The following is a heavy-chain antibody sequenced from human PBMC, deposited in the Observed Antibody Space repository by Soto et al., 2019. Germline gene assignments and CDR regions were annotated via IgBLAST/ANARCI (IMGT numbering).Heavy chain of an antibody. D-gene: IGHD3-22*01. Sequence: EVQLVESGGGLIQPGGSLRLSCAASGFTVSSNYMSWVRQAPGKGLEWVSVIYSGGSTYYADSVKGRFTISRDNSMNTLYLQMNSLRAEDTAVYYCARDRVESGSPAYFQHWGQGTLVTVSS. V-gene: IGHV3-53*01. J-gene: IGHJ1*01. CDR1: GFTVSSNY. CDR2: IYSGGST. CDR3: ARDRVESGSPAYFQH.